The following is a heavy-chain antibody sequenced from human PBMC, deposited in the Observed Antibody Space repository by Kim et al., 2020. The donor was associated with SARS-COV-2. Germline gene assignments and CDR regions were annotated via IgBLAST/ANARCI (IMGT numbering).Heavy chain of an antibody. J-gene: IGHJ6*02. D-gene: IGHD2-21*01. Sequence: NYAQKFAGRVNMTTGTATSRAYMELRSLRSDDTAVYYCARGGAEWYYGMDVWGQGTTVTVSS. CDR3: ARGGAEWYYGMDV. V-gene: IGHV1-18*01.